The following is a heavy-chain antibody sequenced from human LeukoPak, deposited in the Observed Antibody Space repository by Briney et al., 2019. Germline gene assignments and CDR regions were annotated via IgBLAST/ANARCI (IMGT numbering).Heavy chain of an antibody. D-gene: IGHD3-22*01. Sequence: ASVKVSCKASGYTFTGYYMHWVRQAPGQGLEWMGWINPNSGGTNYAQKFQGRVTMTRDTSISTAYMELSRLRSDDTAVYYCASFHAAIADSSGVKNDYWGQGTLVTVSS. J-gene: IGHJ4*02. CDR1: GYTFTGYY. CDR2: INPNSGGT. CDR3: ASFHAAIADSSGVKNDY. V-gene: IGHV1-2*02.